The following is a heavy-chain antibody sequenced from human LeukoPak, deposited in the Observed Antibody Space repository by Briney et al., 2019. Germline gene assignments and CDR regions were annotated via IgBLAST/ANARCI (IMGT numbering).Heavy chain of an antibody. CDR2: IYYSGST. D-gene: IGHD3-22*01. J-gene: IGHJ1*01. Sequence: SETLSLTCTVSGGSISSYYWSWIRQPPGKGLEWIGYIYYSGSTNYNPSLKSRVTISVDTSKNQFSLKLSSVTAADTAVYYCASGYYYDSSGYYYGFQHWGQGTLVTVSS. V-gene: IGHV4-59*12. CDR3: ASGYYYDSSGYYYGFQH. CDR1: GGSISSYY.